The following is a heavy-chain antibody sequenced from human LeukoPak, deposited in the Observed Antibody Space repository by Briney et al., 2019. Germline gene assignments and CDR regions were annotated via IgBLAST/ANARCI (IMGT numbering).Heavy chain of an antibody. D-gene: IGHD1-26*01. CDR3: ARDSGGAPDY. Sequence: ASVKVSCKASGYTFTGYYMHRVRQAPGQGLEWMGWINPNSGGTNYAQKFQGRVTMTTDTSTGTAYMEVRTLRSDDTAVYYCARDSGGAPDYWGQGTLVTVSS. CDR2: INPNSGGT. V-gene: IGHV1-2*02. CDR1: GYTFTGYY. J-gene: IGHJ4*02.